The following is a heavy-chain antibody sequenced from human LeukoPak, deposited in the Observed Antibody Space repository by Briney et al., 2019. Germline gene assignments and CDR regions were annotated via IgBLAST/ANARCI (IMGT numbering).Heavy chain of an antibody. J-gene: IGHJ3*02. CDR1: GFTFSSYW. CDR2: IKQDGSEK. V-gene: IGHV3-7*01. D-gene: IGHD3-16*01. CDR3: VRERRGGSSDGFDI. Sequence: PGGSLRLSCAASGFTFSSYWMSWVRQAPGKGLEWVANIKQDGSEKYYVDSVKGRFTISRDNAKNSLYLQMNSLRAEDTAVYYCVRERRGGSSDGFDIWGQGTMVTVSS.